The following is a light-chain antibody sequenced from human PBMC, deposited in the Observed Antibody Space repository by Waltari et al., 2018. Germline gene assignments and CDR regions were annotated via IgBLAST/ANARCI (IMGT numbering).Light chain of an antibody. CDR2: AAS. Sequence: EIGLPQSPGTLSLAPGARATLSCRASQSVSRTLAWYQQKPGQAPSLLIYAASTRATGIPDRFSGSGSGTDFSLTISRLEPEDFAVYYCQHYVRLPATFGQGTKVEIK. J-gene: IGKJ1*01. CDR3: QHYVRLPAT. CDR1: QSVSRT. V-gene: IGKV3-20*01.